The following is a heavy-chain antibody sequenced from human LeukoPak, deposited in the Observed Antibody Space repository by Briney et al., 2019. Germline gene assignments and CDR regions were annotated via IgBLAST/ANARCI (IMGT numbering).Heavy chain of an antibody. Sequence: PSRTLSLTCAVSAGSISSYSWSWIRQPAGKAPEWIGRIQTSGNTNYNPSLKSRVTMSVDTSKNQFSLKLTSVTAADTAVYYCARGSGGGSGSYYRDYYYGMDVWGPGTTVTVS. CDR1: AGSISSYS. CDR3: ARGSGGGSGSYYRDYYYGMDV. J-gene: IGHJ6*02. CDR2: IQTSGNT. D-gene: IGHD3-10*01. V-gene: IGHV4-4*07.